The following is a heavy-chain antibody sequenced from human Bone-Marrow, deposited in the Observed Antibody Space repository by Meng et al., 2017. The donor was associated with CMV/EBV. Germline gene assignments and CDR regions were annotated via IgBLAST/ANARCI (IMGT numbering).Heavy chain of an antibody. D-gene: IGHD4-17*01. CDR1: GGTFSSYA. Sequence: VSCKASGGTFSSYAISWVRQAPGQGLEWMGGIIPIFGTANYAQKFQGRVTITTDESTSTAYMELSSLRSEDTAVYYCASLPPYGDSDYWGQGTLVTVSS. J-gene: IGHJ4*02. V-gene: IGHV1-69*05. CDR2: IIPIFGTA. CDR3: ASLPPYGDSDY.